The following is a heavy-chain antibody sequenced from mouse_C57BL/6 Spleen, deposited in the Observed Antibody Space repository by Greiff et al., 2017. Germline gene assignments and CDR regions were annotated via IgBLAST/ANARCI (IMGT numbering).Heavy chain of an antibody. D-gene: IGHD4-1*01. V-gene: IGHV1-53*01. CDR1: GYTFTSYW. Sequence: VQLQQPGTELVKPGASVKLSCKASGYTFTSYWMHWVKQRPGQGLEWIGNINPSNGGTNYNEKFKSKATLTVDKSSSTAYMQLSSLTSEDSAVHYCASPNWDGDWFAYWGQGTLVTVSA. CDR2: INPSNGGT. CDR3: ASPNWDGDWFAY. J-gene: IGHJ3*01.